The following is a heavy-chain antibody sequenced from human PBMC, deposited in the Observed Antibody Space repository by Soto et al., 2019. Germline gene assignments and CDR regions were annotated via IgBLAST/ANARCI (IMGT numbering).Heavy chain of an antibody. Sequence: EVQLVESGGGLVQPGGSLRLSCAASGFTVSSNYMSWVRQAPGKGLEWVSVIYSGGSTYYADSVKGRFTISRHNSKNTLYLQMNSLRAEDTAVYYCARGDYCISTSCYPFDYWGQGTLVTVSS. J-gene: IGHJ4*02. CDR1: GFTVSSNY. V-gene: IGHV3-53*04. D-gene: IGHD2-2*01. CDR2: IYSGGST. CDR3: ARGDYCISTSCYPFDY.